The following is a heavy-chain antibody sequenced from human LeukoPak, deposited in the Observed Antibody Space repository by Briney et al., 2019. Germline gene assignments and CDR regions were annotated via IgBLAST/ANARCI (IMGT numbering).Heavy chain of an antibody. Sequence: GGSLRLSCGASGFTVGNNYMTWVRQAPGKGLEWVSVIYGDGSIFYADSVKGRFTISRDNSKNTLYLQMNSLRADDTAVHYCAKVPYSDYGSRKPPFMDVWGQGTTVAVSS. V-gene: IGHV3-66*01. CDR2: IYGDGSI. CDR3: AKVPYSDYGSRKPPFMDV. D-gene: IGHD3-10*01. CDR1: GFTVGNNY. J-gene: IGHJ6*02.